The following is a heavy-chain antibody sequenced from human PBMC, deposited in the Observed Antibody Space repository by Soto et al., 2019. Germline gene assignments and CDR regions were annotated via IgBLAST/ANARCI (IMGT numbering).Heavy chain of an antibody. D-gene: IGHD6-13*01. Sequence: QVQLVQSGAEVKKPGSSVKVSCKASGGTFSSYAISWVRQAPGQGLEWMGGIIPIFGTANYAQKFQGRVTITADESTSTAYMELSSLRSEDTAVYYCARDIVAGLYSSSWYGWFDPWGQGTLVTVSS. CDR1: GGTFSSYA. V-gene: IGHV1-69*01. J-gene: IGHJ5*02. CDR2: IIPIFGTA. CDR3: ARDIVAGLYSSSWYGWFDP.